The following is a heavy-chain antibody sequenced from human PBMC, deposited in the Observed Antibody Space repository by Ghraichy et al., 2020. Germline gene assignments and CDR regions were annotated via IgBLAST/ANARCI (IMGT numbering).Heavy chain of an antibody. V-gene: IGHV3-23*01. D-gene: IGHD3-22*01. CDR2: ISGSGDNT. CDR1: GFTFSNYA. CDR3: ARDMYYDTSG. Sequence: GGSLRLSCAASGFTFSNYAMSWVRQAPGKGLEWVSSISGSGDNTYCADSVKGRFTISRDNSKNTLYLQMNSLRAEDTAVYYCARDMYYDTSGGGQGTLVTVSS. J-gene: IGHJ4*02.